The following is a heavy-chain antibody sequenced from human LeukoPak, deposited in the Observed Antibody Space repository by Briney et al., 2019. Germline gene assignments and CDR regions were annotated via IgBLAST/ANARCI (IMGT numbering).Heavy chain of an antibody. Sequence: GGSLRLSCAGSGFIFSNYEMNWVRQAPGKGLEWVSYISSTGSDIYYADSVKGRFTISRDNAENSLYLQMNSLRAEDTAVYYCARDLPTGTYRAYFDNWGQGTLVTISS. J-gene: IGHJ4*02. CDR1: GFIFSNYE. D-gene: IGHD1-26*01. CDR2: ISSTGSDI. V-gene: IGHV3-48*03. CDR3: ARDLPTGTYRAYFDN.